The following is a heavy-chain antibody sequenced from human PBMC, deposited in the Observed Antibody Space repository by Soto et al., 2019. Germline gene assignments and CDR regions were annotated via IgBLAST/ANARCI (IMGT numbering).Heavy chain of an antibody. J-gene: IGHJ6*02. CDR1: GGTFSSYA. V-gene: IGHV1-69*06. CDR3: ARLEYITGTLYYYYYYGMDV. Sequence: SVKVSCKASGGTFSSYAISWVLQAPGQGLEWMGGIIPIFGTANYAQKFQGRVTITADKSTSTAYMELSSLRSEDTAVYYCARLEYITGTLYYYYYYGMDVWGQGTTVTVSS. CDR2: IIPIFGTA. D-gene: IGHD1-20*01.